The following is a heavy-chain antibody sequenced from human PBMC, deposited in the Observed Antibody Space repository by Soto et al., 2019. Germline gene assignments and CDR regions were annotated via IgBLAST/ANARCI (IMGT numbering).Heavy chain of an antibody. V-gene: IGHV4-39*02. Sequence: PSETWSCPCSVSGSSIGGTHYHWGWIRQPPENGQEWIGINPYSAKVNYNPSLPGQVTIFADTSKNHFSLNLNSLTATDTAIYYCARHRTVGVAWLDNWGQGTLVTVSS. CDR3: ARHRTVGVAWLDN. D-gene: IGHD3-10*01. J-gene: IGHJ4*02. CDR2: NPYSAKV. CDR1: GSSIGGTHYH.